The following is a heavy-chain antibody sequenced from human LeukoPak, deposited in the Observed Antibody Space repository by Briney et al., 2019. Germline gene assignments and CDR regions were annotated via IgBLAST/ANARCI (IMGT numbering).Heavy chain of an antibody. CDR2: INPNSGGT. CDR1: GGTFSSYA. J-gene: IGHJ4*02. Sequence: ASVKVSCKASGGTFSSYAISWVRQAPGQGLEWMGWINPNSGGTNYAQKFQGRVTMTRDTSISTAYMELSRLRSDDTAVYYCARDRTAMVDYWGQGTLVTVSS. D-gene: IGHD5-18*01. V-gene: IGHV1-2*02. CDR3: ARDRTAMVDY.